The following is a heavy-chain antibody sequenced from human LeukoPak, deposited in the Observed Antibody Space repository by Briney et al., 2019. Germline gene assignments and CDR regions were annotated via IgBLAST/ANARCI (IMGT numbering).Heavy chain of an antibody. V-gene: IGHV3-23*01. CDR1: GFTFSSYA. CDR2: ISGSGGST. CDR3: AKGGSGYYYSY. Sequence: GSLRLSCAAFGFTFSSYAMSWVRQAPGKGLEWVSAISGSGGSTYYADSVKGRFTISRDNSKNTLYLQMNSLRAEDTAVYYCAKGGSGYYYSYWGQGTLVTVSS. J-gene: IGHJ4*02. D-gene: IGHD3-22*01.